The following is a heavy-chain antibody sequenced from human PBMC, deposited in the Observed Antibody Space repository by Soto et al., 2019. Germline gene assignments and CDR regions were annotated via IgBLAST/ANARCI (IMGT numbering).Heavy chain of an antibody. D-gene: IGHD1-26*01. Sequence: QVQLQESGPGLVKPSQTLSLTCTVSGGSISSGGYYWSWIRQHPGKGLEWIGYIYYSGSTYYNPSLKRRVTISVDTSKHQFSLKLSSVTAADTAVYYCAREDHPSWGSRDYDGMDVWGHGTTGTGSS. J-gene: IGHJ6*02. CDR1: GGSISSGGYY. CDR2: IYYSGST. V-gene: IGHV4-31*03. CDR3: AREDHPSWGSRDYDGMDV.